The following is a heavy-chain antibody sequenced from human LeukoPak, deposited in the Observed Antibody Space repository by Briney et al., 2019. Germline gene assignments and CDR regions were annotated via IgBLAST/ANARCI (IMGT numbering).Heavy chain of an antibody. J-gene: IGHJ4*02. V-gene: IGHV4-59*08. D-gene: IGHD6-19*01. CDR3: AKYGNSGWVIDN. Sequence: SETLSLTCTVSGGSIGSNYWTWIRQPPGKGLEYIGYIYYTGGTNYNPSLKSRVTISVDTSKSQFSLKLTSVTAADTAVYFCAKYGNSGWVIDNWGQGTLVTVSS. CDR1: GGSIGSNY. CDR2: IYYTGGT.